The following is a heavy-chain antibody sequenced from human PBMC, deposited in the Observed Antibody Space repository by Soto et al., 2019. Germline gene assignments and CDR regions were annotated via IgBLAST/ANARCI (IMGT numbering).Heavy chain of an antibody. CDR2: IIPIFGTA. D-gene: IGHD3-10*01. V-gene: IGHV1-69*13. CDR1: GGTFSSYA. J-gene: IGHJ3*02. Sequence: SVKVSCKASGGTFSSYAISWVRQAPGQGLEWMGGIIPIFGTANYAQKFQGRVTITADESTSTAYMELSSLRSEDTAVYYCARDPGYYGSGSYSQGAFDIWGQGTMVTVS. CDR3: ARDPGYYGSGSYSQGAFDI.